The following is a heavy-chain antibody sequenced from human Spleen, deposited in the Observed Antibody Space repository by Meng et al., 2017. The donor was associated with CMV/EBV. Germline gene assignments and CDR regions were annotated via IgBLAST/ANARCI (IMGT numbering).Heavy chain of an antibody. CDR3: ARSREAAIEN. CDR1: GGSVSSDNYF. D-gene: IGHD2-2*01. V-gene: IGHV4-61*01. CDR2: IDYSGST. J-gene: IGHJ1*01. Sequence: GSLRLSCTVSGGSVSSDNYFWTWVRLPPGKGLEWIGYIDYSGSTTNNPSLKSRVTISLDTSKNQFSLNLTSVTAADTAIYYCARSREAAIENWGQGTLVTVSS.